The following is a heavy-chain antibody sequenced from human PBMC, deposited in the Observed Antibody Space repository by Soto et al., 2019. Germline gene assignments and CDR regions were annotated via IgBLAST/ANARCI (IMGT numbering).Heavy chain of an antibody. D-gene: IGHD4-17*01. J-gene: IGHJ4*02. CDR1: GYTFSDYY. Sequence: ASVKVSCKASGYTFSDYYLHWVRQAPGQGLEWMRWINPNSGATNYAQRFQGRVTITRDTSITTVYMDLSRLGSDDTAFYFCARDPGPYGDYSYWGQGTLVTVPQ. CDR2: INPNSGAT. V-gene: IGHV1-2*02. CDR3: ARDPGPYGDYSY.